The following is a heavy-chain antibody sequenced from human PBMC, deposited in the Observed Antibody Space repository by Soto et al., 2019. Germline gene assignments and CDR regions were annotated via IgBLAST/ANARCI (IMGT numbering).Heavy chain of an antibody. CDR2: IIPIFGTG. D-gene: IGHD3-22*01. CDR3: AHARDDSSADYMWTQVNGFDP. Sequence: QVQLVQSGAEVKKPGSSVKVSCKASGGTFSNYAISWVRQTPGQGLEWMGGIIPIFGTGNYAQKFQGRVTMTADESTSTVYMELSRLRSDDTAIYYCAHARDDSSADYMWTQVNGFDPWGQGTLVTVSS. V-gene: IGHV1-69*01. J-gene: IGHJ5*02. CDR1: GGTFSNYA.